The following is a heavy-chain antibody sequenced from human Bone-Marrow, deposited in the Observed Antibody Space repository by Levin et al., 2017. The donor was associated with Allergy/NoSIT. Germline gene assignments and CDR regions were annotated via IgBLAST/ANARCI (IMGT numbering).Heavy chain of an antibody. CDR3: ARDRVTTNWYFDL. CDR2: INRDGSST. V-gene: IGHV3-74*01. D-gene: IGHD4-17*01. Sequence: LSLTCSASGFNFSSYWMHWVRQAPGKGLVWVSRINRDGSSTSYADSVKGRFTISRDNAKNTLYLHMNSLRAEDTSVYYCARDRVTTNWYFDLWSRGTLVTVSS. CDR1: GFNFSSYW. J-gene: IGHJ2*01.